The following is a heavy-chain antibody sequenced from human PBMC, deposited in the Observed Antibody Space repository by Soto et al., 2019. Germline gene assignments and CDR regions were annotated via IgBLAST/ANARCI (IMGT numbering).Heavy chain of an antibody. V-gene: IGHV3-30-3*01. CDR1: GFTFSSYA. Sequence: QVQLVESGGGVVQPGRSLRLSCAASGFTFSSYAMHWVRQAPGKGLEWVAVISYDGSNKYYADSVKGRFTISRDNSKNTLYLQMNSLRAEDTAVYYCARGILGYCSSTSCYAPPFDYWGQGTLVTVSS. D-gene: IGHD2-2*01. CDR2: ISYDGSNK. J-gene: IGHJ4*02. CDR3: ARGILGYCSSTSCYAPPFDY.